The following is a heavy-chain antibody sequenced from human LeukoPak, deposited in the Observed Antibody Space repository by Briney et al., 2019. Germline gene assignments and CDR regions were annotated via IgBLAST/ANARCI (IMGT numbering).Heavy chain of an antibody. CDR2: IGSSDKTI. CDR1: GFTFSDYY. Sequence: GGSLRFSCAASGFTFSDYYMSWIRQAPGRGLEWVSYIGSSDKTIYYADSVKGRFTISRDNARNSLYLQMNSLRAEDTAVYYCARRKRDCSGGSCYSRFDYWGQGTLVTVSS. V-gene: IGHV3-11*01. D-gene: IGHD2-15*01. CDR3: ARRKRDCSGGSCYSRFDY. J-gene: IGHJ4*02.